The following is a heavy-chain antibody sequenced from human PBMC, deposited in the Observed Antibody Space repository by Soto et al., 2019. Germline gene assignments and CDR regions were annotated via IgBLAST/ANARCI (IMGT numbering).Heavy chain of an antibody. CDR1: GFTFSDYY. D-gene: IGHD6-6*01. V-gene: IGHV3-23*01. J-gene: IGHJ4*02. Sequence: PGWSLRLSCAASGFTFSDYYMSWVRPAPGKGLEWVSAISGSGGSTSYADSVKGRFTISRDNSKNTLYLQMNSLRAEDTAVYYCAKRSSSSTFDYWGQGTLVTVSS. CDR2: ISGSGGST. CDR3: AKRSSSSTFDY.